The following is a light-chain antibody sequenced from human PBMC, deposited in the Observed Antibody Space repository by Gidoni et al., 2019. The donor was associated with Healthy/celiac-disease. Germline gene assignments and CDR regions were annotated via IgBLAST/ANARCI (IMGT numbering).Light chain of an antibody. CDR2: GAS. CDR1: QSVSSN. CDR3: QQYNNWPRMYT. J-gene: IGKJ2*01. Sequence: EIVMTQSPATLSVSPGERATLSCSASQSVSSNLAWYQQKPGQDPRLLIYGASTRATGTPARFSGSGCGTEFTLTISSLQSEDFAVYYCQQYNNWPRMYTFGQGTKLEIK. V-gene: IGKV3-15*01.